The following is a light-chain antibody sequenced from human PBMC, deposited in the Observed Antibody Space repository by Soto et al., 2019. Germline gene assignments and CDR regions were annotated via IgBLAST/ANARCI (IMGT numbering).Light chain of an antibody. CDR1: SSNIGNNY. J-gene: IGLJ2*01. CDR3: ETWDSSLSAVV. CDR2: DNN. Sequence: QSVLTQPPSVSAAPGQKVTISCSGSSSNIGNNYVSWYQQLPGTAPKLLIYDNNKRPSGIPDRFFGSKSGTSGTLGITGLQTGDEADYYCETWDSSLSAVVFGGGTKLTVL. V-gene: IGLV1-51*01.